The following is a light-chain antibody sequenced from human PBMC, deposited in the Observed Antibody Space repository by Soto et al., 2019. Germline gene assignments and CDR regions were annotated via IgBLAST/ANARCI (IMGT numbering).Light chain of an antibody. CDR3: SSYASSNTLVV. CDR1: SSDVGGYNY. CDR2: EVS. Sequence: QSALTQPASVSGSPGQSITISCTGTSSDVGGYNYVSWYQHHPGKAPKLMIYEVSTRPSGVSNRFSGSKSGNTASLSISGLQAEDEADYYCSSYASSNTLVVFGGGTKLTVL. V-gene: IGLV2-14*01. J-gene: IGLJ2*01.